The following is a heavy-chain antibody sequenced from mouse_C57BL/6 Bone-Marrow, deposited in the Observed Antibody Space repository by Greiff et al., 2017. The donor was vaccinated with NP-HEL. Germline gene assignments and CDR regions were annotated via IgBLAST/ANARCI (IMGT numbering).Heavy chain of an antibody. V-gene: IGHV1-64*01. CDR3: ARNSIYYYGSSYDYAMVY. CDR1: GYTFTSYW. J-gene: IGHJ4*01. Sequence: VQLQQPGAELVKPGASVKLSCKASGYTFTSYWMHWVKQRPGQGLEWIGMIHPNSGSTNYNEKFKSKATLTVDKSSSTAYMQLISLTSEDSAVYYCARNSIYYYGSSYDYAMVYWGQGTSVTVSS. D-gene: IGHD1-1*01. CDR2: IHPNSGST.